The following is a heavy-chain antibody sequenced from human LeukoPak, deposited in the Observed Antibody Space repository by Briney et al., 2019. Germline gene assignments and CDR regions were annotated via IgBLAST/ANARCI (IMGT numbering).Heavy chain of an antibody. J-gene: IGHJ3*01. CDR2: AYSRSRGGR. D-gene: IGHD1-7*01. V-gene: IGHV6-1*01. CDR3: ARGTNSTFDV. CDR1: GDSVSSNSVA. Sequence: SQTVSLSCAISGDSVSSNSVAWNWIRQSPSRGLEGLGRAYSRSRGGRDYAISVRSRINIDTDTSRNRFSLQLSSVTPEDTAVYYCARGTNSTFDVWGQGTMVTVSS.